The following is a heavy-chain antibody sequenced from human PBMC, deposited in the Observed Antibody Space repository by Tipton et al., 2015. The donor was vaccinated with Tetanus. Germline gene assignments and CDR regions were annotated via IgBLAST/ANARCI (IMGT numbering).Heavy chain of an antibody. J-gene: IGHJ5*02. V-gene: IGHV3-30*03. CDR1: GFTFNNYG. Sequence: QVQLVQSGGGVVQPGRSLRLSCAASGFTFNNYGMHWVRQAPGKGLEWVAVISYGGNNNYYADSVKGRFTISRDNSKNTLYLQMNSLRAEDTAVYYCARGWDFWRGYGPTWVDPWGQGTLVTVSS. CDR2: ISYGGNNN. CDR3: ARGWDFWRGYGPTWVDP. D-gene: IGHD3-3*01.